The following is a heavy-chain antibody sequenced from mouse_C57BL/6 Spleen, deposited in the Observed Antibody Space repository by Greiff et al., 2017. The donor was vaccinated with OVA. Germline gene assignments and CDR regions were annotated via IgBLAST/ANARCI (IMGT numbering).Heavy chain of an antibody. CDR3: TGQFEYFDV. J-gene: IGHJ1*03. CDR2: IDPENGDT. CDR1: GFTFTDYY. V-gene: IGHV14-4*01. Sequence: VQLKESGAELVRPGASVKLSCTASGFTFTDYYMHWVKQRPEQGLEWIGWIDPENGDTDYATKFQGKATITADTSSNTAYLQLSSLTSEDTAVYDCTGQFEYFDVWGTGTTVTVSS.